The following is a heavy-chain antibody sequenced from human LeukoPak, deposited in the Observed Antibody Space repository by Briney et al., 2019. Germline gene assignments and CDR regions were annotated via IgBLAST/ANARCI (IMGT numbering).Heavy chain of an antibody. CDR1: GFTFSSYA. CDR3: ARAPLQYYDSSGYCDY. Sequence: GGSLRLSCAASGFTFSSYAMSWVRQAPGKGLEWVSAISGSGGSTYYADSVKGRFTISRDNSKNTLYLQMNSLRAEDTAVYYCARAPLQYYDSSGYCDYWGQGTLVTVSS. V-gene: IGHV3-23*01. J-gene: IGHJ4*02. D-gene: IGHD3-22*01. CDR2: ISGSGGST.